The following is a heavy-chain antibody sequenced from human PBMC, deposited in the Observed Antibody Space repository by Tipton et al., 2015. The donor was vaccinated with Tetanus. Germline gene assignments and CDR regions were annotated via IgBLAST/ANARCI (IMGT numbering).Heavy chain of an antibody. CDR3: ARHLGNSFDPFDI. V-gene: IGHV4-39*01. Sequence: TLSLTCSVSGGSISNSNYQWGWIRQPPGKGLEWIGSIYYSEIIYYSGNTDYNPSPKSRVTISVDTSKTHFSLKLSSVTAADTAVYYCARHLGNSFDPFDIWGQGTMVTVSS. D-gene: IGHD2/OR15-2a*01. CDR2: IYYSEIIYYSGNT. CDR1: GGSISNSNYQ. J-gene: IGHJ3*02.